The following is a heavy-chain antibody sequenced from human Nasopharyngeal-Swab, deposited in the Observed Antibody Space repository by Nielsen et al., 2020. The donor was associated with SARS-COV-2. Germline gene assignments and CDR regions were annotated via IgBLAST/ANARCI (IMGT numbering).Heavy chain of an antibody. J-gene: IGHJ4*02. V-gene: IGHV3-30-3*01. CDR1: GFTFSSYA. Sequence: GESLKISCAASGFTFSSYAMHWVRQAPGKGLEWVAVISYDGSNKYYADSVKGRFTISRDNSKNTLYLQMNSLRAKDTAVYYCARERSGGYYFDYWGQGTLVTVSS. CDR3: ARERSGGYYFDY. CDR2: ISYDGSNK. D-gene: IGHD2-15*01.